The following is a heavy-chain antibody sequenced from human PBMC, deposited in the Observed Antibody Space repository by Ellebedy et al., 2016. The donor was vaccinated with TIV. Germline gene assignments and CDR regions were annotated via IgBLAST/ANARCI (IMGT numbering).Heavy chain of an antibody. J-gene: IGHJ6*02. D-gene: IGHD6-19*01. Sequence: SQTLSLTCGISGESVSRNSAAWHWIRQSPSRGLEWLGRTYYRSKWYNDYAVSVKSRITINPDTSKNQFSLQLNSVTPEDTAVYYCARYSSGWTYYYYYGMDVWGQGITVTVSS. CDR1: GESVSRNSAA. V-gene: IGHV6-1*01. CDR3: ARYSSGWTYYYYYGMDV. CDR2: TYYRSKWYN.